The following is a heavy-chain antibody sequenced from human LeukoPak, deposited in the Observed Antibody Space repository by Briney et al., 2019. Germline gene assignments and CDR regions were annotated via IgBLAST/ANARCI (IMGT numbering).Heavy chain of an antibody. Sequence: SQTLSLTCAVSGGSISSGGYSWNWIRQPPGRGLEWIGYIYHSGSTYYNPSLKSRVTISEDRSKNQFSLKLSSVTAADTAVYYCARGWVVTATHGFDIWGQGTMVTVSS. V-gene: IGHV4-30-2*01. CDR2: IYHSGST. D-gene: IGHD2-21*02. CDR1: GGSISSGGYS. J-gene: IGHJ3*02. CDR3: ARGWVVTATHGFDI.